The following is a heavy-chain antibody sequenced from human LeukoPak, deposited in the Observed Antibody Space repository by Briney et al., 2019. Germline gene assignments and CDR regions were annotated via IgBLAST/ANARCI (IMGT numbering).Heavy chain of an antibody. CDR2: INPNSGGT. CDR1: GYTFTGYY. V-gene: IGHV1-2*02. CDR3: ARDGGIVVIPAAMGGYSYGSNWFDP. J-gene: IGHJ5*02. Sequence: ASVTVSFKASGYTFTGYYMHWVRQAPGQGLEWMGWINPNSGGTNYAQKFQGRVTMTRDTSISTAYMELSRLRSDDTAVYYCARDGGIVVIPAAMGGYSYGSNWFDPWGQGTLVTVSS. D-gene: IGHD2-2*01.